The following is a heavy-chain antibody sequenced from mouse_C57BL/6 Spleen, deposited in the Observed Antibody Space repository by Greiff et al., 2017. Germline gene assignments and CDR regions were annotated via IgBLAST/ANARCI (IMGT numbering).Heavy chain of an antibody. CDR2: IHPNSGST. V-gene: IGHV1-64*01. Sequence: QVQLQQPGAELVKPGASVKLSCKASDYTFTSYWMHWVKQRPGQGLEWIGMIHPNSGSTNYNEKFKSKATLTVDTSSSTAYMQLSSLTSEDSAVYYCALYSNPAGFAYWGQGTLVTVSA. D-gene: IGHD2-5*01. CDR3: ALYSNPAGFAY. CDR1: DYTFTSYW. J-gene: IGHJ3*01.